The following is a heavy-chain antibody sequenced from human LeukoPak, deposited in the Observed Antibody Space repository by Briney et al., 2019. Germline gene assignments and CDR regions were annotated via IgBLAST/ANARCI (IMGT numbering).Heavy chain of an antibody. CDR2: IKQDGSEK. V-gene: IGHV3-7*04. CDR1: GFTFSSYW. CDR3: ARGDAFSGDH. Sequence: GGSLRLSCAASGFTFSSYWMSWVRQAPGKGLEWVANIKQDGSEKYHVESVKGRFTISRDNARNSLFLQMNGLRVEDTAVYYCARGDAFSGDHWGQGTLVTVSS. J-gene: IGHJ4*02.